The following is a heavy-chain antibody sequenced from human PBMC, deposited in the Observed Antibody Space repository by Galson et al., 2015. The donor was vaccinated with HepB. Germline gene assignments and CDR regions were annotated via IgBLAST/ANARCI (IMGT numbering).Heavy chain of an antibody. D-gene: IGHD2-2*01. CDR3: ARHREIAVIPGATAEDNWFDP. CDR1: GYTFTTYG. J-gene: IGHJ5*02. Sequence: SVKVSCKASGYTFTTYGIDWVRQAPGQGLEWMGRMSTYSGHTDHAHDFRDRVTLTTDTSTSTAYMELRSLRADDTAVYYCARHREIAVIPGATAEDNWFDPWGQGTLVTVSA. CDR2: MSTYSGHT. V-gene: IGHV1-18*01.